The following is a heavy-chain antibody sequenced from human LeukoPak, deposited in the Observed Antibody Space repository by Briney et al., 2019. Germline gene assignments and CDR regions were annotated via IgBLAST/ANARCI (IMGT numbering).Heavy chain of an antibody. D-gene: IGHD6-19*01. J-gene: IGHJ4*02. V-gene: IGHV3-73*01. CDR3: ARRSGIAVAGAFDY. Sequence: GGSLRLSCAASGFTFSDSGMHWVRQASGKGLEWVGHIRSKADSYATVYAASVKGRFTITRDDSENTLYLQMNSLRAEDTAVYYCARRSGIAVAGAFDYWGQGTLVTVSS. CDR1: GFTFSDSG. CDR2: IRSKADSYAT.